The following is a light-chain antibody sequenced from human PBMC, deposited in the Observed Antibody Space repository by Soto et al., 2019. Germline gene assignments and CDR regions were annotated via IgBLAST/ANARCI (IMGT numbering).Light chain of an antibody. J-gene: IGKJ1*01. V-gene: IGKV3-20*01. CDR2: DAS. Sequence: VLTQSPATLSVSPGERATLSCRASQSISSNLAWFQQKPGQAPRLLIYDASTMATGFPARFSGSGSGTDFTLTISRLEPEDFAVYYCQQYGSSPCTFGQGTKVDIK. CDR3: QQYGSSPCT. CDR1: QSISSN.